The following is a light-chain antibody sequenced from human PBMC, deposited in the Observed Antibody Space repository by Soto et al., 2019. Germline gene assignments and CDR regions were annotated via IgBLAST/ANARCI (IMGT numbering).Light chain of an antibody. Sequence: EIVMTQSPATLSVSPGERVSLSCRASQSVNSKLAWCQQKPGQAPRLLIYGASTRATGIPARFSGSGSGTEFTLTISSLQSEDFAVYFCQQYNNWPPITFGQGTRLEIK. V-gene: IGKV3-15*01. CDR1: QSVNSK. J-gene: IGKJ5*01. CDR3: QQYNNWPPIT. CDR2: GAS.